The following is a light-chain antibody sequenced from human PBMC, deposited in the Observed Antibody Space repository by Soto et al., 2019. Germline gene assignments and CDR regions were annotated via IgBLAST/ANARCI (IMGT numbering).Light chain of an antibody. CDR2: GNN. CDR3: QSYDSSLSGHVV. J-gene: IGLJ2*01. Sequence: QSVLTQPPSVSGAPGPRVTISCTGSSSNIGAGYDVHWYQQLPGTAPKLLIYGNNNRPSGVPDRFSGSKSGTSASLAITGLQAEDEADYYCQSYDSSLSGHVVFGGGTKLTVL. CDR1: SSNIGAGYD. V-gene: IGLV1-40*01.